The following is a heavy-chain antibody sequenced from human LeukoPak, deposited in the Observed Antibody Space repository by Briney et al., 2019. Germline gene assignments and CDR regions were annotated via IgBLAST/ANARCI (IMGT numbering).Heavy chain of an antibody. CDR3: AKPKTACGDYPNSFDY. J-gene: IGHJ4*02. V-gene: IGHV3-30*18. CDR2: ISYDGSNK. CDR1: GFTFSSYG. D-gene: IGHD4-17*01. Sequence: GGSLRLSCAASGFTFSSYGMHWVRQAPGKGLEWVAVISYDGSNKYYADSVKGRFTISRDNSKNTLYLQMNSLRAEDTAVYYCAKPKTACGDYPNSFDYWGQGTLVTVSS.